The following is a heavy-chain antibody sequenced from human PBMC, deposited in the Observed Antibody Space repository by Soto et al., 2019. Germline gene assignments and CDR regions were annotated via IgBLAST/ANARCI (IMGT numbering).Heavy chain of an antibody. CDR2: ISSSSSYI. CDR1: GFTFSSYS. Sequence: EVQLVESGGGLVKPGGSLRLSCAASGFTFSSYSMNWVRQAPGKGLEWVSSISSSSSYIYYADSVKGRFTISRDNAKNSLYLQMYSLRAEDTAVYYCAREKRVYGSGSSLDIWGQGTMVTVSS. V-gene: IGHV3-21*01. D-gene: IGHD3-10*01. CDR3: AREKRVYGSGSSLDI. J-gene: IGHJ3*02.